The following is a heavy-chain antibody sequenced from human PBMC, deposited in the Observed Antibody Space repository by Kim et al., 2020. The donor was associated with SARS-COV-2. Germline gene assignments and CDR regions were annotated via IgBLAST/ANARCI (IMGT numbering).Heavy chain of an antibody. Sequence: PDLQSRVIISVDTSKNQFSLKLSSVTAADAAVYYCARPSSTMVREYGMDVWGQGTTVTVSS. CDR3: ARPSSTMVREYGMDV. D-gene: IGHD3-10*01. V-gene: IGHV4-39*01. J-gene: IGHJ6*02.